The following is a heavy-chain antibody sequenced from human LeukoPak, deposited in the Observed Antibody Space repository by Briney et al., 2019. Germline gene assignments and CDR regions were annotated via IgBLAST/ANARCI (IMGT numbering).Heavy chain of an antibody. CDR3: ARSIAARFDY. J-gene: IGHJ4*02. CDR2: IYYSGST. D-gene: IGHD6-6*01. Sequence: SETLSLTCTVSGGSISSYYWSWIRQPPGKGLEWIGDIYYSGSTNYNPSLKSRVTISVDTSKNQFSLKLSSVTAADTAVYYCARSIAARFDYWGQGTLVTVSS. CDR1: GGSISSYY. V-gene: IGHV4-59*01.